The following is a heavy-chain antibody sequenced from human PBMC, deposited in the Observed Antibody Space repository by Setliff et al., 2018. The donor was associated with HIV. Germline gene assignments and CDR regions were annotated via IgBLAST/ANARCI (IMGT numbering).Heavy chain of an antibody. CDR3: ARHGAYEAYYDYMDV. Sequence: TLSLTCTVSGGSISSSSYYWGWIRQPPGKGLEWIGSIYYSGSTYYNPSLKSRVTISVDTSKNQFSLKLSSVTAADTAVYYCARHGAYEAYYDYMDVWGKGTTVTVSS. CDR1: GGSISSSSYY. V-gene: IGHV4-39*01. J-gene: IGHJ6*03. D-gene: IGHD5-12*01. CDR2: IYYSGST.